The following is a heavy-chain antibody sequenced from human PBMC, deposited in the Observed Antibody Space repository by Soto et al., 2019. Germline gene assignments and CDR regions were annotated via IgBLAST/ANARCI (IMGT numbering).Heavy chain of an antibody. CDR1: GFTFSSYS. CDR2: ISSSSSTI. Sequence: GGSLRLSCAASGFTFSSYSMNWVRQAPGKGLEWVSYISSSSSTIYYSDSVKGRFAIARDNANNSLYLQMNSLRDEDTAVYYCARVLAAAGRNAFDIWGQGTMVTVSS. J-gene: IGHJ3*02. V-gene: IGHV3-48*02. D-gene: IGHD6-13*01. CDR3: ARVLAAAGRNAFDI.